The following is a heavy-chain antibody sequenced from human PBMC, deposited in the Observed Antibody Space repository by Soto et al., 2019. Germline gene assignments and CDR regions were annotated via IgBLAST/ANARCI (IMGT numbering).Heavy chain of an antibody. CDR1: GYSFTSYW. J-gene: IGHJ6*02. V-gene: IGHV5-51*01. Sequence: PGESLKISCKGSGYSFTSYWIGWVRQMPGKGLEWMGIIYPGDSDTRYSPSFQGQVTISADKSISTAYLQWSSLKASDTAMYYCARHQTGGYVARDYYGMDVWGQGTTVTVSS. CDR2: IYPGDSDT. D-gene: IGHD5-12*01. CDR3: ARHQTGGYVARDYYGMDV.